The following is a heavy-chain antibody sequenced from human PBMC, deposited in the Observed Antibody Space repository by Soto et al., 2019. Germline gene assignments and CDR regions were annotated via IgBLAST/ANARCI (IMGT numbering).Heavy chain of an antibody. CDR3: VREPSGWQFDY. D-gene: IGHD6-19*01. CDR2: LHNSGIT. Sequence: SEELSLTCTVSGGSVSIASYWWSWVRQPPGKGLEWIGYLHNSGITNYNPSLESRATISVDTSKNQFSLKLTSVTAADTAVYYCVREPSGWQFDYWGQGTLVTVSS. V-gene: IGHV4-61*01. J-gene: IGHJ4*02. CDR1: GGSVSIASYW.